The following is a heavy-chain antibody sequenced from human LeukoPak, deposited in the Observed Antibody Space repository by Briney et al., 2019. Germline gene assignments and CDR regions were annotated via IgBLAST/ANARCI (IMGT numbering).Heavy chain of an antibody. V-gene: IGHV4-61*02. Sequence: SETLSLTCTVSGGSISSGNCYWSWIRQPAGKGLEWIGRIYTSGSTNYNPTLKSRVTISADTSKNQFFLKLSSVTAADTAVYYCARESDLSHYDRTDYWGQGTLVTVSS. CDR3: ARESDLSHYDRTDY. J-gene: IGHJ4*02. D-gene: IGHD3-22*01. CDR1: GGSISSGNCY. CDR2: IYTSGST.